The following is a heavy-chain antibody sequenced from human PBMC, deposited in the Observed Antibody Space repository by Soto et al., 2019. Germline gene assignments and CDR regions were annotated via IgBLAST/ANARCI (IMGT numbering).Heavy chain of an antibody. D-gene: IGHD1-1*01. CDR3: ASTTVPYFDY. J-gene: IGHJ4*02. CDR2: INHSGST. Sequence: PSETLSLTCAVYGGSFSGYYWSWIRQPPGKGLEWIGEINHSGSTNYNPSLKSRVTISVDTSKNQFSLKLSSVTAADTAVYYCASTTVPYFDYWGQGTLVTVSS. V-gene: IGHV4-34*01. CDR1: GGSFSGYY.